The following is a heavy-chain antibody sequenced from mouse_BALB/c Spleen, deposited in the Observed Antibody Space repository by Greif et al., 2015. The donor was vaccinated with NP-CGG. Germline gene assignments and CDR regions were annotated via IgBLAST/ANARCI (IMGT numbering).Heavy chain of an antibody. CDR1: GFTFSSYG. J-gene: IGHJ3*01. V-gene: IGHV5-6*01. D-gene: IGHD2-1*01. CDR3: ASGEWGTTGAWFAY. Sequence: EVKVVESGGDLVKPGGSLKLSCAASGFTFSSYGMSWVRQTPDKRLEWVATISSGGSYTYYPDSVKGRFTISRDNAKNTLYLQMSSLKSEDTAMYYCASGEWGTTGAWFAYWGQGTLVTVSA. CDR2: ISSGGSYT.